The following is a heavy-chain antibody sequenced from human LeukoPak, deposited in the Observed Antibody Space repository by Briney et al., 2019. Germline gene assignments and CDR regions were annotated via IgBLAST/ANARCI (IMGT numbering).Heavy chain of an antibody. CDR2: IYTSGST. V-gene: IGHV4-4*07. Sequence: PSETLSLTCTAPGGSISSYYWSWIRQPAGKGLEWIGRIYTSGSTNYNPSLKSRVTMSVDTSKNQFSLKLSSVTAADTAVYYCARIMGSGSYTGAFDIWGQGTMVTVSS. J-gene: IGHJ3*02. CDR1: GGSISSYY. D-gene: IGHD1-26*01. CDR3: ARIMGSGSYTGAFDI.